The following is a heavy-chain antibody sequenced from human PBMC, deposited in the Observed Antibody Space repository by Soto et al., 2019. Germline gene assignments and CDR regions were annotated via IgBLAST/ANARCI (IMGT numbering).Heavy chain of an antibody. V-gene: IGHV1-69*05. CDR2: IIPIFGTA. D-gene: IGHD5-18*01. Sequence: SVKVSCKASGGTFSSYAISWVRQAPGQGLEWMGGIIPIFGTANYAQKFQGRVTMTRDISIATAYMELNSLTSEDTAIYYCARMESFGSLNWFDPWGQGTLVTVSS. CDR3: ARMESFGSLNWFDP. J-gene: IGHJ5*02. CDR1: GGTFSSYA.